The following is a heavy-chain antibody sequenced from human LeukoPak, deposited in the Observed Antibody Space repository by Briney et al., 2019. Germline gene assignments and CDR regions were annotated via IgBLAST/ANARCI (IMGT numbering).Heavy chain of an antibody. Sequence: GGPLRLSCAASGFTFSRSGMHWVRQAPGKGLEWVSVIWYDGSHEDYADSVKGRFTISRDNSKNTLFMQMNSLRAEDTAVYYCARDQSSYGMDVWGQGTTVTVSS. V-gene: IGHV3-33*01. J-gene: IGHJ6*02. CDR2: IWYDGSHE. CDR3: ARDQSSYGMDV. D-gene: IGHD3-16*02. CDR1: GFTFSRSG.